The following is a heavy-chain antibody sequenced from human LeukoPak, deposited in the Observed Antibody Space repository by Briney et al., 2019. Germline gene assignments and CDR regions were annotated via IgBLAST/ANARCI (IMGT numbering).Heavy chain of an antibody. J-gene: IGHJ3*02. CDR2: INSDGSST. D-gene: IGHD6-19*01. CDR3: ARDPLYSSGRLGMRWSDAFDI. V-gene: IGHV3-74*01. Sequence: GGSLRLSCAASGFTFSSYWMHWVRQAPGKGLVWVSRINSDGSSTSYADSVKGRFTISRDNAKNTLYLQMNSLRAEDTAVYYCARDPLYSSGRLGMRWSDAFDIWGQGTMVTVSS. CDR1: GFTFSSYW.